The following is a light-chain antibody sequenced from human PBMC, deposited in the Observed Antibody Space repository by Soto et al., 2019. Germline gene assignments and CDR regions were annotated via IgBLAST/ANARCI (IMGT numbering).Light chain of an antibody. J-gene: IGKJ1*01. CDR1: QSISSY. V-gene: IGKV1-39*01. Sequence: DIQMTQSPSSLSASVGDRVTITCRASQSISSYLNWYQQKPGKAPGLLIYAASNLQRGVPSRFSGSGSGTDFTLTISSLQPEDFASYYCQQGYSNPWTFGQGTKVEIK. CDR3: QQGYSNPWT. CDR2: AAS.